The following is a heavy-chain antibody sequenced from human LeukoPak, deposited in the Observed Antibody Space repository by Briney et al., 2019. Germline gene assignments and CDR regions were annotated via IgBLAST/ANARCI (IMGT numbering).Heavy chain of an antibody. Sequence: GGSLRLSCTASGFTLNSYGMHWVRQAPGKGLEWVAFIRSDGINKYYVDSVKGRFTISRDISENTLYLQMNRLRADDTAVYYCAKDQGGGTGGGYFDYWGQGTLVTVSS. CDR2: IRSDGINK. V-gene: IGHV3-30*02. CDR3: AKDQGGGTGGGYFDY. CDR1: GFTLNSYG. D-gene: IGHD3-16*01. J-gene: IGHJ4*02.